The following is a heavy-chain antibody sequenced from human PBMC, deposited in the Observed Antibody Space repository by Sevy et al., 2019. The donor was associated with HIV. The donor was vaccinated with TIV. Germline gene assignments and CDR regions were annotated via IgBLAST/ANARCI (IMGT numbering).Heavy chain of an antibody. CDR3: ARDRGCSSTSCHYYYGMDV. J-gene: IGHJ6*02. CDR2: ISSSSSYI. V-gene: IGHV3-21*01. CDR1: GFTFSSYS. Sequence: GGSLRLSCAASGFTFSSYSMNWVRQAPGKGLEWVSSISSSSSYIYYADSEKGRFTISRDNAKNSLYLQMNSLRAEDTAVYYCARDRGCSSTSCHYYYGMDVWGQGTTVTVSS. D-gene: IGHD2-2*01.